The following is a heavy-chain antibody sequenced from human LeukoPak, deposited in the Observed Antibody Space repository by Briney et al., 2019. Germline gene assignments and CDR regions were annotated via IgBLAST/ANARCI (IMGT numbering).Heavy chain of an antibody. Sequence: SETLSLTCAVYGGSFSGYYWSWIRQPPGKGLEWIGEINHSGSTNYHPSLKSRVTISVDTSKNQFSLKLSSVTAADTAVYDCARGQTFYGMDVWGKGTTVTVSS. V-gene: IGHV4-34*01. CDR1: GGSFSGYY. J-gene: IGHJ6*04. CDR2: INHSGST. CDR3: ARGQTFYGMDV.